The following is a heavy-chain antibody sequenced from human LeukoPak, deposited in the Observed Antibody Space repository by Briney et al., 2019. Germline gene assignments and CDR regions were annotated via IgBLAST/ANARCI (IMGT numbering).Heavy chain of an antibody. CDR2: IIPIFGTA. D-gene: IGHD2-21*01. CDR1: GGTFSSYA. J-gene: IGHJ5*02. V-gene: IGHV1-69*13. Sequence: ASVKVSCKASGGTFSSYAISWVRQAPGQGLEWMGGIIPIFGTANYAQKFQGRVTITADESTSTAYMELSSLRSEDTAVYYCARVRHCDLNWFDPWGQGTLVTVSS. CDR3: ARVRHCDLNWFDP.